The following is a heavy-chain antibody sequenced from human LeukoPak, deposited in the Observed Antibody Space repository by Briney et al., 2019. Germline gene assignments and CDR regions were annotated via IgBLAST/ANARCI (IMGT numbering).Heavy chain of an antibody. Sequence: PGGSLRLSCAASVFTFDNDAMAWVRQAPGKGLEWVSAISSNADHTFYADSVKGRFTISRDNSKNTLYLQMSSLGAEDTAIYYCARWGIAAAGIDYWGQGTLVTVSS. D-gene: IGHD6-13*01. V-gene: IGHV3-23*01. CDR1: VFTFDNDA. CDR3: ARWGIAAAGIDY. J-gene: IGHJ4*02. CDR2: ISSNADHT.